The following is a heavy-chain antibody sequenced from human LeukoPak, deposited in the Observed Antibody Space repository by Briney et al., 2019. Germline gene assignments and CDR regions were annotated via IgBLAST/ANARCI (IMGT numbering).Heavy chain of an antibody. CDR1: GFTLSRYG. CDR3: AKDGPEDRGYYGYYFDY. CDR2: IRYDGSNK. D-gene: IGHD3-3*01. Sequence: PGGSLRLSCVASGFTLSRYGMHWVRQAPGKGLEWVAFIRYDGSNKYYADSVKGRSTISRDNSKKTLFLQMDSLRAEDTAVYSCAKDGPEDRGYYGYYFDYWGQGTLVTVSS. J-gene: IGHJ4*02. V-gene: IGHV3-30*02.